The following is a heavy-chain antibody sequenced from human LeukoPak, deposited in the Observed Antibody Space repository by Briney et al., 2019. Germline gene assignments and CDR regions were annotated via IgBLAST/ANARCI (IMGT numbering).Heavy chain of an antibody. J-gene: IGHJ4*02. D-gene: IGHD6-13*01. Sequence: ASVKVSCKVSGYTLSELSMHWVRQAPGKGLEWMGGFDPEDVETIYAQKFQGRVTMTADTSTSTSYMELRSLRSDDTAVYYCAREHSSSWDQFDYWGQGTLVTVSS. V-gene: IGHV1-24*01. CDR1: GYTLSELS. CDR2: FDPEDVET. CDR3: AREHSSSWDQFDY.